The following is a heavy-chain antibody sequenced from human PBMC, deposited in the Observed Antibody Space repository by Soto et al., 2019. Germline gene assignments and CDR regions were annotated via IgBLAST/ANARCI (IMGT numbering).Heavy chain of an antibody. CDR2: IVVGSGNT. CDR1: GFTLTSSA. Sequence: SVKVSCKASGFTLTSSAMQGVRPARGQRLEWIGWIVVGSGNTNYAQKFQERVTITRDMSTSTAYMELSSLRSEDTAVYYCAAEITIFGVVTNDAFDIWGQGTMVTVSS. V-gene: IGHV1-58*02. CDR3: AAEITIFGVVTNDAFDI. J-gene: IGHJ3*02. D-gene: IGHD3-3*01.